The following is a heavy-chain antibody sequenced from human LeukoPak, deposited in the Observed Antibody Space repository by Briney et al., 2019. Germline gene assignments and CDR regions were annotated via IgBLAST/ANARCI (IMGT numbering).Heavy chain of an antibody. D-gene: IGHD6-13*01. J-gene: IGHJ4*02. CDR2: ISGSGNSI. CDR3: ARDRYSSSWYDDY. CDR1: GFTFSDFY. V-gene: IGHV3-11*04. Sequence: GGSLRLSCAASGFTFSDFYMSWIRQAPGKGLEWFSHISGSGNSIYYADSVKGRFTISRDNAKNSLFLQMNSLRAEDTAMYYWARDRYSSSWYDDYWGQGTLVTVSS.